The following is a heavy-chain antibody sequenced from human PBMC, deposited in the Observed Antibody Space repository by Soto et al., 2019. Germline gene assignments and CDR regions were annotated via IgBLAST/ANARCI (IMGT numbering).Heavy chain of an antibody. D-gene: IGHD1-20*01. J-gene: IGHJ5*02. CDR2: IYYSGST. V-gene: IGHV4-30-4*08. CDR1: GGSISKGGYY. Sequence: SGTLPLPRTLSGGSISKGGYYCSWIRQPPGKGLEWIGYIYYSGSTYYNPSLKSRVTISVDTSKNHFSLKLSSVTAADTAVYYCARYKAFNWFDPWGQGTLVTVSS. CDR3: ARYKAFNWFDP.